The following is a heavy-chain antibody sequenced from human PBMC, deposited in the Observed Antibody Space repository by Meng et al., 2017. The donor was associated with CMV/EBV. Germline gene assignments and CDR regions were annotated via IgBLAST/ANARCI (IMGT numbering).Heavy chain of an antibody. CDR3: AYRWDYYYGMDV. V-gene: IGHV1-2*02. Sequence: ASVKVSCKASGYTFTGYYMHWVRQAPGQGLEWMGWINPNSGGTNYAQKFQGRVTMTRDTSISTAYMELSRLRSDDTAVYYCAYRWDYYYGMDVWGQGTTVTVSS. D-gene: IGHD4-23*01. J-gene: IGHJ6*02. CDR2: INPNSGGT. CDR1: GYTFTGYY.